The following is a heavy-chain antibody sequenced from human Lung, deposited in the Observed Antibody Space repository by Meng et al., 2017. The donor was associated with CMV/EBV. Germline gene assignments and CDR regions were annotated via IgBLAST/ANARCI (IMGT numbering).Heavy chain of an antibody. CDR2: IIPIFGTT. D-gene: IGHD1-26*01. V-gene: IGHV1-69*12. Sequence: QVQLVQSGAEVKKPGSLVKVSCKTSGGTFNSYATSWVRQAPGQGREWMGGIIPIFGTTNYAQKFQGRIRITADESTSTAYMELSSLRSEDTAVYYCARAPPIVGASFDSWGQGTLVTVYS. CDR1: GGTFNSYA. J-gene: IGHJ4*02. CDR3: ARAPPIVGASFDS.